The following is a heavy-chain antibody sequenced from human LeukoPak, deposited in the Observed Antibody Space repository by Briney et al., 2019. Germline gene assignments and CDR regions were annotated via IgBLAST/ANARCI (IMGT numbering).Heavy chain of an antibody. Sequence: ASVKVSCKASGYTFTSYAMHWVRQAPGQRLEWMGWINAGNGNTKYSQKFQGRVTITRDTSASTAYMELSSLRSEDTAVYYCARPYSSGWYNWFDPWGQGTLVTVSS. CDR2: INAGNGNT. CDR1: GYTFTSYA. V-gene: IGHV1-3*01. J-gene: IGHJ5*02. D-gene: IGHD6-19*01. CDR3: ARPYSSGWYNWFDP.